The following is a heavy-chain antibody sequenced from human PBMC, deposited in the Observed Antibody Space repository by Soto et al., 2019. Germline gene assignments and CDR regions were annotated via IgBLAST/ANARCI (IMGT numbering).Heavy chain of an antibody. D-gene: IGHD3-10*01. V-gene: IGHV1-18*04. CDR1: GYTFTRSC. CDR3: ARVVTGAPPRHNWFDP. Sequence: APVEGSCKASGYTFTRSCISWVRQARGQGLEWMGWISAYNGNTNYAQKLQGRVTMTTNTSTSTAYMELRSLRSDDTAVYYCARVVTGAPPRHNWFDPWGQGTLVSVSS. J-gene: IGHJ5*02. CDR2: ISAYNGNT.